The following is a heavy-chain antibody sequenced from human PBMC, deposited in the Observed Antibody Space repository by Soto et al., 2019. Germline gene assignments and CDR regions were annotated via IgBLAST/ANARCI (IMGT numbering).Heavy chain of an antibody. J-gene: IGHJ4*02. V-gene: IGHV4-4*02. D-gene: IGHD1-7*01. Sequence: SETLSLTCAVSGGSFTSNNWWTWVSQPPGQGLEWIGEIYRTGSTNYNPSLKSRVTISLAKSENQFSLKVTSLTAADTAVYYCASRDPGTSVDYWGQRTLVTVSS. CDR2: IYRTGST. CDR3: ASRDPGTSVDY. CDR1: GGSFTSNNW.